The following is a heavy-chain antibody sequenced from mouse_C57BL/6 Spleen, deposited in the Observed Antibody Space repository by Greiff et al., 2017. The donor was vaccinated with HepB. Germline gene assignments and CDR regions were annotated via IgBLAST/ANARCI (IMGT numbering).Heavy chain of an antibody. CDR1: GYTFTSYT. V-gene: IGHV1-4*01. CDR2: INPSSGYT. CDR3: ASPNTGTGGVYAMDY. D-gene: IGHD4-1*01. Sequence: VQLQQSGAELARPGASVKMSCKASGYTFTSYTMHWVKQRPGQGLEWIGYINPSSGYTKYNQKFKDKATLTADKSSSTAYMQLSSLTSEDSAVYYCASPNTGTGGVYAMDYWGQGTSVTVSS. J-gene: IGHJ4*01.